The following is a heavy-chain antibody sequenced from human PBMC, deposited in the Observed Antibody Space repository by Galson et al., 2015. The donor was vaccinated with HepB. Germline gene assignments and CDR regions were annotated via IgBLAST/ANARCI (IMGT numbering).Heavy chain of an antibody. CDR1: GFTFSSYA. D-gene: IGHD3-10*01. CDR2: ISGSGGST. Sequence: SLRLSCAASGFTFSSYAMSWVRQAPGKGLEWVSAISGSGGSTYYADSVKGRFTISRDNSKNTLYLQMNSLRAEDTAVYYCAKGRLWFGEAPYYFDYWGQRTLVTVSS. V-gene: IGHV3-23*01. CDR3: AKGRLWFGEAPYYFDY. J-gene: IGHJ4*02.